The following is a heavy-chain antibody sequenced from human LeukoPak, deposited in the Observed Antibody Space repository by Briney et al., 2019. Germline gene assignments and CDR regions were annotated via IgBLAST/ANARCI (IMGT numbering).Heavy chain of an antibody. V-gene: IGHV4-59*02. CDR3: ARSDEGFDY. CDR2: IYYSGST. CDR1: GGSVSSYY. J-gene: IGHJ4*02. Sequence: PSETLSLTCTVSGGSVSSYYWSWIRQPPGKGLEWIGYIYYSGSTNYNPSLKSRVTMSVDTSKNQFSLKVSYVPAADTAVYYCARSDEGFDYWGQGTLVTVSS.